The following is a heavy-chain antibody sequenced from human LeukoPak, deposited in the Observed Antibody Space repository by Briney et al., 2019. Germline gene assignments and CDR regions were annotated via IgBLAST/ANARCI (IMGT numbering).Heavy chain of an antibody. Sequence: GGSLRLSCAASGFTFSSYGMHWVRQAPGKGLEWVAFIRYDGSNKYYADSVKGRFTISRDNSKNTLYLQMNSLRAEDTAVYYCAKDGTYYDFWSGVNYYYYMDVWGKGTTVTVS. CDR3: AKDGTYYDFWSGVNYYYYMDV. V-gene: IGHV3-30*02. J-gene: IGHJ6*03. CDR1: GFTFSSYG. CDR2: IRYDGSNK. D-gene: IGHD3-3*01.